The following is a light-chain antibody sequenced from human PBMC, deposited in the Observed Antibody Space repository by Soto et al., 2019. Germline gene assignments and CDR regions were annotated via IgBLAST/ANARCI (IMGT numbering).Light chain of an antibody. V-gene: IGKV3-11*01. CDR2: DAS. CDR1: QSVTSH. Sequence: EIVLTQSPATLSLSPGERATVSCRASQSVTSHLAWYQQKPGQPPRLLIYDASNRATGVPARFSGSGSGTDFTLTISSLDPEDLAVYYCQQRGNWPPKVTFGGGTTVEIK. J-gene: IGKJ4*01. CDR3: QQRGNWPPKVT.